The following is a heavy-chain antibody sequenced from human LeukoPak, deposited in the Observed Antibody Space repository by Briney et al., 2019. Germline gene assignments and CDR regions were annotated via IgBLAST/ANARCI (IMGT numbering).Heavy chain of an antibody. CDR1: GGSISSSSYY. CDR2: IYYSGST. CDR3: ARDLVVVPEYYYYYMDV. Sequence: SETLSLTCTVSGGSISSSSYYWGWIRQPPGKGLEWIGSIYYSGSTHYNPSLKSRVTISVDTSKNQFSLKLSSVTAADTAVYYCARDLVVVPEYYYYYMDVWGKGTTVTISS. J-gene: IGHJ6*03. D-gene: IGHD2-2*01. V-gene: IGHV4-39*07.